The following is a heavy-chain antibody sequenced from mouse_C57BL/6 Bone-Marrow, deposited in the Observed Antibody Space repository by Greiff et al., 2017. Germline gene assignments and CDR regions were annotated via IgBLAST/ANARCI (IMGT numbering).Heavy chain of an antibody. CDR3: ARDADDGGWFAY. CDR1: GYTFTDYN. J-gene: IGHJ3*01. CDR2: LNPYNGGT. D-gene: IGHD2-3*01. Sequence: EVQLQQSGPELVKPGASVKMSCKASGYTFTDYNMHWVKQSHGKSLEWIGNLNPYNGGTSYNQKFKGKATLTVNKSSSTVYMELRSLTSEDSAVYYCARDADDGGWFAYWGQGTLVTVSA. V-gene: IGHV1-22*01.